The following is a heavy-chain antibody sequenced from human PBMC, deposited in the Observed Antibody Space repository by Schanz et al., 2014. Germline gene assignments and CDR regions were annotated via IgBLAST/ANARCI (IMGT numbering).Heavy chain of an antibody. CDR3: VKGGTNTLDS. Sequence: QVHLVESGGGVVRPGRSLRLSCAASRFTFNAYDMYWIRQAPGKGLEWVALISHDGSNKNSADSVKGRFTISRDNSKNTLYLQMNSLRGDDTAIYYCVKGGTNTLDSWGQGTLVTVSS. CDR2: ISHDGSNK. CDR1: RFTFNAYD. V-gene: IGHV3-30*18. J-gene: IGHJ4*02.